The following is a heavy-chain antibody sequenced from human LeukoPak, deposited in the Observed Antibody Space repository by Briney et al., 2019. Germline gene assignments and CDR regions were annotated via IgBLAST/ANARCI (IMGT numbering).Heavy chain of an antibody. J-gene: IGHJ4*02. D-gene: IGHD6-13*01. CDR1: GGSFSGYY. Sequence: PSETLSLTCAVYGGSFSGYYWSWIRQPPGKGLEWIGEINHSGSTNYNPSLKSRVTISVDTSKNQFSLKLSSVTAADTAVYYCARGPRWYWHYFDYWGQGTLVTVSS. CDR2: INHSGST. CDR3: ARGPRWYWHYFDY. V-gene: IGHV4-34*01.